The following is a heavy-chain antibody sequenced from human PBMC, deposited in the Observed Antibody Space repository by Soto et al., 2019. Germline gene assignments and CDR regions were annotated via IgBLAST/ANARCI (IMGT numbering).Heavy chain of an antibody. CDR2: ISYDGSNK. D-gene: IGHD1-7*01. J-gene: IGHJ4*02. V-gene: IGHV3-30*18. Sequence: QVQLVESGGGVVQPGRSLRLSCAASGFTFSSYGMHWVRQAPGKGLEWVAVISYDGSNKYYADSVKGRFTISRDNSKNTLYLQMNSLRAEDTAVYYCAKDSCITGTTYYWGPGTLVTVSS. CDR1: GFTFSSYG. CDR3: AKDSCITGTTYY.